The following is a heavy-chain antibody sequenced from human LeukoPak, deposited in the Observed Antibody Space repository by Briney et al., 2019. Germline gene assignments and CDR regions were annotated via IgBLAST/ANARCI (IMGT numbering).Heavy chain of an antibody. CDR3: AKNDILTGYYYYYYYMDV. CDR2: IRYDGSNK. V-gene: IGHV3-30*02. D-gene: IGHD3-9*01. J-gene: IGHJ6*03. CDR1: GFTFSSYG. Sequence: GGSLRLSCAASGFTFSSYGIRWVRQAPGKGLEWGAFIRYDGSNKYYADSVKGRFTISRDNSKNTLYLQMNSLRAEDTAAYYCAKNDILTGYYYYYYYMDVWGKGTTVTISS.